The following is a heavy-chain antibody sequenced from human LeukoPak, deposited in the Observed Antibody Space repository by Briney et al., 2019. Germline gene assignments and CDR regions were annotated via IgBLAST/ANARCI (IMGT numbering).Heavy chain of an antibody. Sequence: SETLSLTCTVSGGSISGYYWSWIRQPPGKGLEWIGYIYSSGSTNYNPSLKSRVTISVDTSKKQFSLKLRSVTAADTAVYYCARQRRSPWIAFDIWGQGTMVTVSS. D-gene: IGHD1-26*01. CDR1: GGSISGYY. J-gene: IGHJ3*02. CDR2: IYSSGST. CDR3: ARQRRSPWIAFDI. V-gene: IGHV4-4*09.